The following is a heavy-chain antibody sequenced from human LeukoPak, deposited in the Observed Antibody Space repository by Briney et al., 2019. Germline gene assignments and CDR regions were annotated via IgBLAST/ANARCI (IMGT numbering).Heavy chain of an antibody. CDR1: GGTFSSYA. CDR3: ARARGNHYYDSSGYLDY. V-gene: IGHV1-69*05. Sequence: SVKVSCKASGGTFSSYAISWVRQAPGQGLEWMGRIIPIFGTANYAQKFQGGVTITTDESTSTAYMELSSLRSEDTAVYYCARARGNHYYDSSGYLDYWGQGTLVTVSS. J-gene: IGHJ4*02. CDR2: IIPIFGTA. D-gene: IGHD3-22*01.